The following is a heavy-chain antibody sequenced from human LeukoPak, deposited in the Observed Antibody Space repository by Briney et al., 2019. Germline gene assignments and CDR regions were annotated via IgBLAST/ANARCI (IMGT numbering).Heavy chain of an antibody. V-gene: IGHV3-9*01. Sequence: GGSLRLSCAASGFTFSSYAMHWVRQAPGKGLEWVSGISWNSGSIGYADSVKGRFTISRDNAKNSLYLQMNSLRAEDTALYYCAKAGVSVAVPWFDPWGQGTLVTVSS. CDR2: ISWNSGSI. CDR1: GFTFSSYA. CDR3: AKAGVSVAVPWFDP. D-gene: IGHD6-19*01. J-gene: IGHJ5*02.